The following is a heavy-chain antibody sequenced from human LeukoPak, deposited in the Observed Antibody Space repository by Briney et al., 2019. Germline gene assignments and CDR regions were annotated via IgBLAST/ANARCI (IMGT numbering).Heavy chain of an antibody. Sequence: PGGSLRLSCAASGFTFSSNYMSWVRQAPGKGLEWVSVIYSGGSTYYADSVKGRFTISRDNSKNTLYLQMNSLRAEDTAVYYCARGDSVANFDYWGQGTLVTVSS. CDR1: GFTFSSNY. V-gene: IGHV3-66*01. CDR2: IYSGGST. J-gene: IGHJ4*02. CDR3: ARGDSVANFDY. D-gene: IGHD6-19*01.